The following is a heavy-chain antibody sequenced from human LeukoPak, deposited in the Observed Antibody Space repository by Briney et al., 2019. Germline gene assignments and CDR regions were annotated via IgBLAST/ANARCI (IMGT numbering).Heavy chain of an antibody. Sequence: GGSLRLSCAASGFTFSSYAMSWVRQAPGKGLEWVSAISGSGGSTYYADSVKGRFTISRDNSKNTLYLQTNSLRAEDTAVYYCAKLGTGSYFSNFDYWGQGTLVTVSS. D-gene: IGHD1-26*01. V-gene: IGHV3-23*01. CDR3: AKLGTGSYFSNFDY. CDR1: GFTFSSYA. CDR2: ISGSGGST. J-gene: IGHJ4*02.